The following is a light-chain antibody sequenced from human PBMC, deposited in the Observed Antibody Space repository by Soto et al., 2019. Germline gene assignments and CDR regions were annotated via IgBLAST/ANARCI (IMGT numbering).Light chain of an antibody. V-gene: IGLV2-14*01. CDR2: EVS. J-gene: IGLJ1*01. Sequence: QSVLTQPASMSGSPGQSITISCTGTSSDVGGYNYVSWYQQHPGKAPKLMIYEVSNRPSGVSNRFSGSKSGNTASLTISGLQAEDEADYSCSSYTSSSTLVFGTGTQLTVL. CDR1: SSDVGGYNY. CDR3: SSYTSSSTLV.